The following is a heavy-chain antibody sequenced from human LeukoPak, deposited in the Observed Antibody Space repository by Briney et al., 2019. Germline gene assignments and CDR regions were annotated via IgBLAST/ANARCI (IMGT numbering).Heavy chain of an antibody. V-gene: IGHV4-39*01. Sequence: SETLSLTCTASGVSISSSSYYWGCIRQPPGKELVWIVSIYYSGSTYYNPSLKSRVTISVDTSKNQFSLKLSSVTAADTAVYYCARHQTIMINAGIDLNAFDIWGQGTMVTVSS. D-gene: IGHD3-16*01. CDR1: GVSISSSSYY. CDR2: IYYSGST. J-gene: IGHJ3*02. CDR3: ARHQTIMINAGIDLNAFDI.